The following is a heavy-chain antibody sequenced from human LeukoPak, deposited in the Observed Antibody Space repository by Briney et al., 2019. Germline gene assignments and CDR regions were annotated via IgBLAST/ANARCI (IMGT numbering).Heavy chain of an antibody. Sequence: SETLSLTCTVSSGSISTSNYYWGWVRQPPGKALEWIGNIFYSGSTNYNPSLKSRVTISVDTSKNQFSLKLSSVTAADTAVYYCARLRLPYEFDYWGQGTLVTVSS. CDR3: ARLRLPYEFDY. CDR2: IFYSGST. D-gene: IGHD6-25*01. CDR1: SGSISTSNYY. J-gene: IGHJ4*02. V-gene: IGHV4-39*07.